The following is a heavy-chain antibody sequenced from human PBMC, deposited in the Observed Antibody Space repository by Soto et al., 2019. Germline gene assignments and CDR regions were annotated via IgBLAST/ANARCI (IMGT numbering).Heavy chain of an antibody. Sequence: QVQLVESGGGVVQPGRSLRLSCAASGFTFSSYAMHWVRQAPGKGLEWVAVISYDGSNKYYADSVKGRFTISRDNSKNTLYLQMNSLRAEDTAVYYCASVEYWGQGTLVTVSS. J-gene: IGHJ4*02. CDR1: GFTFSSYA. CDR2: ISYDGSNK. CDR3: ASVEY. V-gene: IGHV3-30-3*01.